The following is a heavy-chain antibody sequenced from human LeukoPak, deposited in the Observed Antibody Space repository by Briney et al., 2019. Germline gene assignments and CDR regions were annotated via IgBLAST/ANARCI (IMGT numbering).Heavy chain of an antibody. V-gene: IGHV1-18*01. CDR1: GHTFTSYG. Sequence: GASVKVSCKASGHTFTSYGISWVRQAPGQGLEWMGWISAYNGNTNYAQKLQGRVTMTTDTSTSTAYMELRGLRSDDTAVYYCALVSYNWFDPWGQGTLVTVSS. CDR3: ALVSYNWFDP. CDR2: ISAYNGNT. J-gene: IGHJ5*02. D-gene: IGHD3-16*02.